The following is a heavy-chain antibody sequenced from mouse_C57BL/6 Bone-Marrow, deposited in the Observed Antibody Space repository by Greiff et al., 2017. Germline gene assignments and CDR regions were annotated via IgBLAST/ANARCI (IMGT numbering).Heavy chain of an antibody. V-gene: IGHV1-76*01. Sequence: VQLQQSGAELVRPGASVKLSCKASGYTFTDYYINWVKQRPGQGLEWIARIYPGSGNTYYNEKFKGKATLTAEKSSSTAYMPLSSLTSEDSAVYFCARDDGYCVWFAYWGQGTLLTVSA. CDR3: ARDDGYCVWFAY. CDR1: GYTFTDYY. CDR2: IYPGSGNT. D-gene: IGHD2-3*01. J-gene: IGHJ3*01.